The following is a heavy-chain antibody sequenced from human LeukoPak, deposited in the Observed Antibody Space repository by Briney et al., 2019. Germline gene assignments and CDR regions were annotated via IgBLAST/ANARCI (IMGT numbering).Heavy chain of an antibody. J-gene: IGHJ4*02. CDR2: IYHSGST. Sequence: SETLSLTCAVSGYSISSGYYWGWIRQPPGKGLEWIGRIYHSGSTYYNPSLKSRVTISVDTSKNHFSLNLSSVTAADTAVYYCAAKNRKRVVFDYWGQGTLVTVSS. D-gene: IGHD2/OR15-2a*01. V-gene: IGHV4-38-2*01. CDR3: AAKNRKRVVFDY. CDR1: GYSISSGYY.